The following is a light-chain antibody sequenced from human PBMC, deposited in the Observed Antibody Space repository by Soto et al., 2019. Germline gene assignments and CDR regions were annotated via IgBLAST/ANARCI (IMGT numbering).Light chain of an antibody. CDR1: QSVSSN. Sequence: EIVMTQSPATLSVSPGERATLSCRASQSVSSNLAWYQQKPRQAPRLLIYGASTRATGIPARFSGSGSGTEFTLTISSLQSEDFAVYYCHQYNNWPPCTFGQGTKVEIK. J-gene: IGKJ1*01. V-gene: IGKV3-15*01. CDR2: GAS. CDR3: HQYNNWPPCT.